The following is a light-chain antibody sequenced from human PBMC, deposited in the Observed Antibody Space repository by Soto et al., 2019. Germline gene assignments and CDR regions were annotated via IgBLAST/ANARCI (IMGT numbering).Light chain of an antibody. V-gene: IGKV3-15*01. CDR3: PHYHNFPRT. CDR1: ETISAD. J-gene: IGKJ2*01. CDR2: AAS. Sequence: ISMTQSPPTLSVSPGGRVTLSCEASETISADLAWYHHRPGQAPRLPIYAASTRAPGVPARFSGSGSGTDFTLAIANLHPEDFGRYYCPHYHNFPRTVGQGNKLEIK.